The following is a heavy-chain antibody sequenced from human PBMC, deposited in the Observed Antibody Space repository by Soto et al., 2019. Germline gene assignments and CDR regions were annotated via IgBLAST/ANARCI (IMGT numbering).Heavy chain of an antibody. CDR2: IYYSGST. J-gene: IGHJ4*02. CDR1: GGSISSSSYY. V-gene: IGHV4-39*01. CDR3: ARGGKPLTSFDY. Sequence: PSETLSLTCTVSGGSISSSSYYWGWIRQPPGKGLEWIGSIYYSGSTYYNPSLKSRVTISVDTSKNQFSLKLSSVTAADTAVYYCARGGKPLTSFDYWGQGTLVTVSS. D-gene: IGHD2-15*01.